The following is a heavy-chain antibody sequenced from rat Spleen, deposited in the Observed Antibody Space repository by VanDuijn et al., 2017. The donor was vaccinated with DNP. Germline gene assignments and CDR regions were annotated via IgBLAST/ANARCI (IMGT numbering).Heavy chain of an antibody. CDR2: INHSGYT. CDR3: ARCNDDYFPNWYFDF. Sequence: EVQLQESGPGLVKPSQSLSLTCSVTAYSITTNYWAWIRKLPGNKMEWIGYINHSGYTGYNPSLKSRISITRDTSKNQFFLQLRSVTTEDTATYYCARCNDDYFPNWYFDFWGPGTMVTVSS. CDR1: AYSITTNY. D-gene: IGHD1-12*03. J-gene: IGHJ1*01. V-gene: IGHV3-1*01.